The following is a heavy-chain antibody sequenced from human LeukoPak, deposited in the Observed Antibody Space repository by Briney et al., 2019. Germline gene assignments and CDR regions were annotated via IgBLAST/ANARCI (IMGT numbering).Heavy chain of an antibody. J-gene: IGHJ4*02. CDR2: IYSSGTT. Sequence: SETLSLTCIVSGGSISNYYWSWIRQPAGKGLEWIGRIYSSGTTIYNPSLKSRVTMSVDTSKNQFSLKLSSVTAADTAVYLCASGSSGYDPRGQGTLVTVSS. D-gene: IGHD5-12*01. V-gene: IGHV4-4*07. CDR3: ASGSSGYDP. CDR1: GGSISNYY.